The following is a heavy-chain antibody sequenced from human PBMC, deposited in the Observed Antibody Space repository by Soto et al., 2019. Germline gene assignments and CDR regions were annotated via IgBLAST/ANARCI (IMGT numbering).Heavy chain of an antibody. Sequence: QVQLVQSGAEVKKPGASVKVSCKASGYTFTGYYMHWVRQAPGQGLEWMGWINPNSGGTNYAQKFQGRVTMARDTSISTAYMELSRLRSDDTAVYYCAGASSGWYSGYGAFDIWGQGTMVTVSS. CDR1: GYTFTGYY. CDR2: INPNSGGT. CDR3: AGASSGWYSGYGAFDI. D-gene: IGHD6-19*01. J-gene: IGHJ3*02. V-gene: IGHV1-2*02.